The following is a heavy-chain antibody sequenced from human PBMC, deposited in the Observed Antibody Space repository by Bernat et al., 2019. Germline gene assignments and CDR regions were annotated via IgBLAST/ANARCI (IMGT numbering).Heavy chain of an antibody. CDR2: IWYDGSNK. CDR3: ARDYTVNTMYYYYYGMDV. Sequence: QVQLVESGGGVVQPGRSLRLSCAASGFTFSSYGMHWVRQAPGKGLEWVAVIWYDGSNKDYADSVKGRFTISRDNSKNTLYLQMNSLRAEDTAVYYCARDYTVNTMYYYYYGMDVWGQGTTVTVSS. V-gene: IGHV3-33*01. CDR1: GFTFSSYG. D-gene: IGHD4-17*01. J-gene: IGHJ6*02.